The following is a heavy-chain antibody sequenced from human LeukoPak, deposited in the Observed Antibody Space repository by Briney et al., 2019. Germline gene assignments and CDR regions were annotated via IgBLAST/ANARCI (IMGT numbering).Heavy chain of an antibody. V-gene: IGHV1-69*05. D-gene: IGHD1-26*01. CDR1: GGTFSSYA. CDR3: ATEAPKWESLGGDAFDI. Sequence: SVNVSCKASGGTFSSYAFRWVRQAPGQGLDGMGGSIPIFGKANYAKKFQGRVTITTDESTSTDYMEVGSLRSEDTAVYYCATEAPKWESLGGDAFDIWGQGTMVTVSS. CDR2: SIPIFGKA. J-gene: IGHJ3*02.